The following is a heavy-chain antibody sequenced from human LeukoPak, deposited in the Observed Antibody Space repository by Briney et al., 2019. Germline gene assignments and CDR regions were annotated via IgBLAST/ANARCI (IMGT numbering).Heavy chain of an antibody. CDR3: ASVYDSSGYYPF. CDR2: INHSGST. D-gene: IGHD3-22*01. CDR1: GGSFSGYY. J-gene: IGHJ4*02. V-gene: IGHV4-34*01. Sequence: SETLSLTCAVFGGSFSGYYWSWIRQPPGKGLEWIGEINHSGSTNNNPSLKSRVTITVDTSKNQFSLKLTSVTAADTAVYYCASVYDSSGYYPFWGQGTPVTVSS.